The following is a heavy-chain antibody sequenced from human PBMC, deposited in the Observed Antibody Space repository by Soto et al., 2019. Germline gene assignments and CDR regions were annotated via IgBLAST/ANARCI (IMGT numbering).Heavy chain of an antibody. J-gene: IGHJ4*02. Sequence: GGSLILSCAAAGFTFSSYAMSWVRQAPGKGLEWVSAISGSGGSTYYADSVKGRFTISRDNSKNTLYLQMNSLRAEDTAVYYCAKEIVGIVVVPAAMPAFDYWGQGTLVTVSS. D-gene: IGHD2-2*01. CDR3: AKEIVGIVVVPAAMPAFDY. CDR2: ISGSGGST. CDR1: GFTFSSYA. V-gene: IGHV3-23*01.